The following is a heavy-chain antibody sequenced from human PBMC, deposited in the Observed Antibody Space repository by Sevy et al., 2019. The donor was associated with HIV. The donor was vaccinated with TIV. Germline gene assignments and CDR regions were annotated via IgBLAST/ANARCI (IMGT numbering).Heavy chain of an antibody. CDR1: GGSFSGYY. Sequence: SETLSLTCAVYGGSFSGYYWSWIRQPPGKGLEWIGEINHSGSTNYNPSLKSRVTISVDTSKNQFSLKLSSVTAADTAVYYCARGMPDIVVVPAASHNYFDYWGQGTLVTVSS. V-gene: IGHV4-34*01. CDR2: INHSGST. CDR3: ARGMPDIVVVPAASHNYFDY. J-gene: IGHJ4*02. D-gene: IGHD2-2*01.